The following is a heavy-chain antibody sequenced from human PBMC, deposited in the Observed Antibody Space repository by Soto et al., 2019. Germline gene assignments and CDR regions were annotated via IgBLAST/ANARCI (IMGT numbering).Heavy chain of an antibody. Sequence: PSVKVSCKASGYTFTNYDINWVRQATGQRHEWMGWMNPKSGNTGYAQNFKGRVTMTTDKSMSTAYMELSSLRSEDTAVYYCARVPGILTGYYSSWFDPWGQGTLVTVSS. CDR3: ARVPGILTGYYSSWFDP. CDR1: GYTFTNYD. J-gene: IGHJ5*02. CDR2: MNPKSGNT. D-gene: IGHD3-9*01. V-gene: IGHV1-8*01.